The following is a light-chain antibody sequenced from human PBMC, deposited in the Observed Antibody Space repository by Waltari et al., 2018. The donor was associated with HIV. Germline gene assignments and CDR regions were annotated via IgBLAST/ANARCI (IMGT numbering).Light chain of an antibody. CDR2: DAS. CDR3: QHRYNWLT. J-gene: IGKJ4*01. Sequence: ELLLTQSPATPSSSTGESTTLSCRASQSVIRYLAWYQQKPGQAPRLLIYDASNRATGIPARFSGSGSATDFTLTISSLEPEDFAVYYCQHRYNWLTFGGGTKVEIK. CDR1: QSVIRY. V-gene: IGKV3-11*01.